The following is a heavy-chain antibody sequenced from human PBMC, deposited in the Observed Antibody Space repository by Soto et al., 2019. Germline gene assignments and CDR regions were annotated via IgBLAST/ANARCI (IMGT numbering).Heavy chain of an antibody. CDR3: ARDRGTSSTSLLSWLT. J-gene: IGHJ4*02. D-gene: IGHD2-2*01. Sequence: QVQLVESGGGVVQPGRSLRLSCAASGFTFSSYAMHWVRQAPGKGLEWVAVISYDGSNKYYADSVKGRFTISKDNSKNTLYLQMSSLRAEDTAVYYCARDRGTSSTSLLSWLTWGKGTLVTVSS. CDR2: ISYDGSNK. CDR1: GFTFSSYA. V-gene: IGHV3-30-3*01.